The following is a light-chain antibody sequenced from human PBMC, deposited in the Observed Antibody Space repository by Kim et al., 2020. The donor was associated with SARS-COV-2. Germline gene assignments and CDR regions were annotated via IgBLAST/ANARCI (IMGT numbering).Light chain of an antibody. J-gene: IGLJ2*01. CDR3: YSAADNNL. CDR2: KDS. Sequence: VSGSPGQKARITCSGDVLAKKYARWFQQKPGQAPVLVIYKDSERPSGIPERFSGSSSGTTVTLTISGAQVEDEADYYCYSAADNNLFGGGTQLTVL. V-gene: IGLV3-27*01. CDR1: VLAKKY.